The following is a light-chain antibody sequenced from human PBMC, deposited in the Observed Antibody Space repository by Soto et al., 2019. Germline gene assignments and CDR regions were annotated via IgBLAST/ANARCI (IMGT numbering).Light chain of an antibody. Sequence: EIVLTQSPGTLSLSPGERATLSCRASQSVSSIYLAWYQQKPGQAPRLLIYGASSRATGIPDRFSGSVSGTDFTLTISILEPEDFAVYYCQQYGSSRWTFGQGTKVEI. CDR2: GAS. CDR1: QSVSSIY. V-gene: IGKV3-20*01. CDR3: QQYGSSRWT. J-gene: IGKJ1*01.